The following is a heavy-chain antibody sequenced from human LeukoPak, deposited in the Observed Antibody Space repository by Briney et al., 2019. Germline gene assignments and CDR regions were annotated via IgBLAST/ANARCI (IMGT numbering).Heavy chain of an antibody. D-gene: IGHD4-17*01. CDR1: GFTFSSYG. CDR2: ISGSGGST. Sequence: PGRSLRLSCAASGFTFSSYGMHWVRQAPGKGLEWVSAISGSGGSTYYADSVKGRFTISRDNSKNTLYLQMNSLRAEDTAVYYCAKDQHGDLYLSDAFDIWGQGTMVTVSS. CDR3: AKDQHGDLYLSDAFDI. J-gene: IGHJ3*02. V-gene: IGHV3-23*01.